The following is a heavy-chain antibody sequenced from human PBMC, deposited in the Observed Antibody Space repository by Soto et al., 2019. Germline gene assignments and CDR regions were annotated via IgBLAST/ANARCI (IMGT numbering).Heavy chain of an antibody. V-gene: IGHV1-69*13. Sequence: ASVKVSCKASGGTFSSYAISWVRQAPGQGLEWMGGIIPIFGTANYAQKFQGRVTITADESTSTAYMELSSLRSEDTAVYYCARYCSSTSCYTIRSAFDIWGQGTMVTVSS. D-gene: IGHD2-2*02. CDR3: ARYCSSTSCYTIRSAFDI. CDR2: IIPIFGTA. J-gene: IGHJ3*02. CDR1: GGTFSSYA.